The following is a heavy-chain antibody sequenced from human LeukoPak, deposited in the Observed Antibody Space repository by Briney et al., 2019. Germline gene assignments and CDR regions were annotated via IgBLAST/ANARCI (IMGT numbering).Heavy chain of an antibody. V-gene: IGHV1-8*03. CDR2: MNPNSGNT. D-gene: IGHD6-6*01. CDR1: GYTFTSYD. CDR3: ARSEGVAAYHGGFPIDY. J-gene: IGHJ4*02. Sequence: ASVKVSCKASGYTFTSYDINWVRQATGQGLEWMGWMNPNSGNTGYAQKFQGRVTITRNTSISTAYMELSSLRAEDTAVYYCARSEGVAAYHGGFPIDYWGQGTLVTVSS.